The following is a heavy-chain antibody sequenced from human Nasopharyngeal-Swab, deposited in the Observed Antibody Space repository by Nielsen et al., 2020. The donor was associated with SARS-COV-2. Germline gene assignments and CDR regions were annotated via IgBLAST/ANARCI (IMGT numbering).Heavy chain of an antibody. CDR1: GFTVSSNY. J-gene: IGHJ4*02. CDR3: AREMGNDCSSTSCYTEARYYFDY. Sequence: GGSLRLSCAASGFTVSSNYMSWVRQAPGKGLGWVPVIYSGGSTYYADSVKGRFPISRDNSKNTLYLKMNSLRAEDTAVYYCAREMGNDCSSTSCYTEARYYFDYWGQGTLVTVAS. CDR2: IYSGGST. V-gene: IGHV3-66*02. D-gene: IGHD2-2*02.